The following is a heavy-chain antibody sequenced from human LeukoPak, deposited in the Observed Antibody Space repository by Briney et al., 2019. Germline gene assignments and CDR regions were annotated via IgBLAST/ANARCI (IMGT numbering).Heavy chain of an antibody. J-gene: IGHJ4*02. CDR1: GYSISSGYY. Sequence: SETLSLTCTVSGYSISSGYYWGWIRQPPGKGLEWIGSIYHSGSTYYNPSLKSRVTISVDTSKNQFSLKLSSVTAADTAVYYCARVATVTLRKYYFDYWGQGTLVTVSS. CDR2: IYHSGST. CDR3: ARVATVTLRKYYFDY. D-gene: IGHD4-17*01. V-gene: IGHV4-38-2*02.